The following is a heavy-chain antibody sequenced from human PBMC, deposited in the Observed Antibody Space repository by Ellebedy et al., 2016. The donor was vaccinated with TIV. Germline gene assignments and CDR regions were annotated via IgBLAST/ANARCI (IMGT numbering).Heavy chain of an antibody. D-gene: IGHD3-22*01. Sequence: ASVKVSCKASGYTFTSFGILWVRQAPGQGIECMGWISAYNGDTNYAAKLQGRVTMTTTPSTSTAFMELRSLRSDDTAVYYCARKGPFGYDTSGFSDYWGQGTLITVSS. CDR1: GYTFTSFG. J-gene: IGHJ4*02. CDR2: ISAYNGDT. V-gene: IGHV1-18*01. CDR3: ARKGPFGYDTSGFSDY.